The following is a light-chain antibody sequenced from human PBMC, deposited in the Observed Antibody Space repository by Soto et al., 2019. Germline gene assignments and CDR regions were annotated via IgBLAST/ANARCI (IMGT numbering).Light chain of an antibody. V-gene: IGKV1-33*01. Sequence: DIQMTQSPSTLSGSVVDRVTITCRASQTISSWLAWYQQKPGKAPKLLIYDAFNLETGVPSRFSGSGSGTDFTFTISSLQPEDIATYYCQQYDSLPRTFGQGTKVDIK. CDR2: DAF. CDR3: QQYDSLPRT. J-gene: IGKJ1*01. CDR1: QTISSW.